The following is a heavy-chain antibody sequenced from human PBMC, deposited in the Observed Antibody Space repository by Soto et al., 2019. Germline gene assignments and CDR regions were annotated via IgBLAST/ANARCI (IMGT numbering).Heavy chain of an antibody. D-gene: IGHD2-15*01. V-gene: IGHV1-69*12. Sequence: QVQLVQSGAEVKKPGSSVKVSCKASGGTFSSYAISWVRQAPGQGLEWMGGIIPIFGTANYAQKFQGRVTITADEYTSTADMELSSLRSEDTAVYYCARESRYCSGGSCYFLPGIDYWGQGTLVTVSS. CDR2: IIPIFGTA. J-gene: IGHJ4*02. CDR3: ARESRYCSGGSCYFLPGIDY. CDR1: GGTFSSYA.